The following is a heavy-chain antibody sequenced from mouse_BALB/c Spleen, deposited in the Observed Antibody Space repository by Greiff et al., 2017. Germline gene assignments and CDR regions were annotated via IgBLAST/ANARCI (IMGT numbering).Heavy chain of an antibody. CDR2: VSSGGSYT. CDR1: GFTFSSYA. J-gene: IGHJ4*01. V-gene: IGHV5-9-4*01. CDR3: ARAGMDY. Sequence: EVNLVESGGGLVKPGGSLKLSCAASGFTFSSYAMSWVRQSPEKRLEWVAEVSSGGSYTYYPDTVTGRVTISSENAKNTLYLAMSSIRSEDTAMYCCARAGMDYWGQGTSVTVSS.